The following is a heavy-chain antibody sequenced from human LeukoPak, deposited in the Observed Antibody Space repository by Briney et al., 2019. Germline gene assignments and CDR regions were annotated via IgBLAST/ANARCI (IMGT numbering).Heavy chain of an antibody. Sequence: GGSLRLSCAASGFTFTIFGLNWVRQAPGKGLEWVSAISGSGRNTYYADSVKGRFTISRDNSKNTLYLQMNSLRAEDTALYYCAKDWVSMDVWGKGTTVTVSS. CDR2: ISGSGRNT. CDR1: GFTFTIFG. V-gene: IGHV3-23*01. D-gene: IGHD3-16*01. J-gene: IGHJ6*03. CDR3: AKDWVSMDV.